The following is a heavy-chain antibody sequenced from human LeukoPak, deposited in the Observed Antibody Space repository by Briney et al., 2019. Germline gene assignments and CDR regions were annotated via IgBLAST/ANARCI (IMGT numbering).Heavy chain of an antibody. D-gene: IGHD5-24*01. Sequence: SETLSLTCAVSGGSISSGGYSWSWIRQPPGKGLEWIGYIYYSGSTNYNPSLKSRVTISVDTSKNQFSLKLSSVTAADTAVYYCARGRDGYIFDYWGQGTLVTVSS. J-gene: IGHJ4*02. CDR1: GGSISSGGYS. V-gene: IGHV4-61*08. CDR3: ARGRDGYIFDY. CDR2: IYYSGST.